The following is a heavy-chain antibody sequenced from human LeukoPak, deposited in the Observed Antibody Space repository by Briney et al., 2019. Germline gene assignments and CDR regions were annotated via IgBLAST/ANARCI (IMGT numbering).Heavy chain of an antibody. CDR1: GFTFNNYG. Sequence: GGSLRLSCAASGFTFNNYGMNWVRQAPGKGLEWVSLVSTSGNNGYYADSVQGRFTISRDNSKNSLYLQMNSLRAEDTAVYYCAKGGTGTTVRYFDYWGQETLVTVSS. CDR3: AKGGTGTTVRYFDY. J-gene: IGHJ4*02. CDR2: VSTSGNNG. V-gene: IGHV3-23*01. D-gene: IGHD1-7*01.